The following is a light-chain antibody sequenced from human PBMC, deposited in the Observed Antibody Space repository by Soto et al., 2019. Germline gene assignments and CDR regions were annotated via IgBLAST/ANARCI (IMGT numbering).Light chain of an antibody. CDR3: MQALQTPLLT. CDR2: LGS. Sequence: IVLTQSPLSLPVTPGEPASISCRSSQSLLHSNGYNYLDCYLQKPGQSPQLRIYLGSTRDSVAPDKLSGSGSGTDFTLKISRVEAEDVGVYYCMQALQTPLLTFGGGTKVEIK. J-gene: IGKJ4*01. CDR1: QSLLHSNGYNY. V-gene: IGKV2-28*01.